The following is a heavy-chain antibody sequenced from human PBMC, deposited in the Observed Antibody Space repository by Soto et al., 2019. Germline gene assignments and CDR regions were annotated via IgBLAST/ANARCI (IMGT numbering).Heavy chain of an antibody. CDR2: INTGNGNK. CDR1: GYTFTNYA. CDR3: ARGASSVTTFYFDL. J-gene: IGHJ2*01. Sequence: QVQVVQSGAEVKKPGASVKVSCKASGYTFTNYAMHWVRQAPGQRLGWMGWINTGNGNKNNAQKFQGRVTITRDTFASTAYMELRGLRCEDAAVYYCARGASSVTTFYFDLWGRGTLVTVSS. V-gene: IGHV1-3*04. D-gene: IGHD4-17*01.